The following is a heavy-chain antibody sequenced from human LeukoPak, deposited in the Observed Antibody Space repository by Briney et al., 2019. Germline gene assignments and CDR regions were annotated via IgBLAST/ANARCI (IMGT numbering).Heavy chain of an antibody. CDR1: GFTFSSYG. J-gene: IGHJ4*02. Sequence: GGSLRLSCAAYGFTFSSYGMSWVRQAPGKGLVWVSRINNDGSSTNYAASVKGRFTISRDNAKNTLYLQMNSLRAEDTALYHCARGLSGYSSSLGYWGQGTLVTVSA. D-gene: IGHD6-6*01. CDR3: ARGLSGYSSSLGY. V-gene: IGHV3-74*01. CDR2: INNDGSST.